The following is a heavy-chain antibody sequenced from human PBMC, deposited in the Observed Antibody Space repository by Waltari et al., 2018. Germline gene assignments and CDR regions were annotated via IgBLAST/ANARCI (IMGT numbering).Heavy chain of an antibody. CDR3: ARDSRGGLFFDY. CDR2: IFSDGRT. J-gene: IGHJ4*02. V-gene: IGHV3-53*01. Sequence: EVQLVESGGGFIQSGGSLRLSCAASGFNVSSNYMSWVRQAPGKGLEWVSVIFSDGRTYYADSVKGRFTISRDNSKNTLYLQINSLRAEDTAVYYCARDSRGGLFFDYWGQGTLVTVSS. CDR1: GFNVSSNY.